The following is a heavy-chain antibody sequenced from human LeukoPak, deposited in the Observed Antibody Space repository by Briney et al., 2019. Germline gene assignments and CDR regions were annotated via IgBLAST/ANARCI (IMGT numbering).Heavy chain of an antibody. J-gene: IGHJ4*02. Sequence: SETLSLTCTVSGGSISSGDYYWSWIRRPPEKGLEWIGYIYYSGSTYYNPSLKSRLIISVDTSKNQFSLKLTSVTAADTAVYYCARILLPFNYFDYWGQGTLVTVSS. CDR3: ARILLPFNYFDY. V-gene: IGHV4-30-4*01. CDR1: GGSISSGDYY. CDR2: IYYSGST. D-gene: IGHD3-10*01.